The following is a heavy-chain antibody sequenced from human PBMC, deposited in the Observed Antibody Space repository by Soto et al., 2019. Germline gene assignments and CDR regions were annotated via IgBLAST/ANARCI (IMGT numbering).Heavy chain of an antibody. CDR2: ISTSGAPS. CDR1: GFTFSSYS. D-gene: IGHD4-4*01. J-gene: IGHJ4*02. Sequence: GGSLRLSCAASGFTFSSYSMNWVRQAPGKGLEWVSYISTSGAPSQFADSVKGRFTISRDNSKNTLYLQMNSLRVEDTAVYYCAGVKRSSNYAAGSYYWGQGTLVTVSS. V-gene: IGHV3-48*01. CDR3: AGVKRSSNYAAGSYY.